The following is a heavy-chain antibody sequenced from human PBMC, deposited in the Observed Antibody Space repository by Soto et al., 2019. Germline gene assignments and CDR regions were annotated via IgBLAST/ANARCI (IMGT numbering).Heavy chain of an antibody. V-gene: IGHV4-4*07. CDR1: GGSISSYY. Sequence: PSETLSLTCTVSGGSISSYYWSLIRQPAGKGLEWIGRIYTSGSTNYNPSLKSRVTMSVDTSKNQFSLKLSSVTAADTDVYYCARDPPNSSGWFDRDYYYYGMHVWGPRTTVNVSS. J-gene: IGHJ6*02. CDR3: ARDPPNSSGWFDRDYYYYGMHV. D-gene: IGHD6-19*01. CDR2: IYTSGST.